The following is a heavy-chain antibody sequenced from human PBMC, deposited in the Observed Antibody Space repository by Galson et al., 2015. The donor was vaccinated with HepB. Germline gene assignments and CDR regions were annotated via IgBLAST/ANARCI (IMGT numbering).Heavy chain of an antibody. CDR1: GFTFNMYN. D-gene: IGHD3-10*01. V-gene: IGHV3-21*01. CDR3: ARDYRPDFSSGNYYPNWFDS. Sequence: SLRLSCAASGFTFNMYNMNWVRQAPGKGLEWVSSITSGGKSVHYADSLKGRFIISRDNAKNSLFLQMNNLGAEDTAVYYCARDYRPDFSSGNYYPNWFDSWGQGTLVTVSS. CDR2: ITSGGKSV. J-gene: IGHJ5*01.